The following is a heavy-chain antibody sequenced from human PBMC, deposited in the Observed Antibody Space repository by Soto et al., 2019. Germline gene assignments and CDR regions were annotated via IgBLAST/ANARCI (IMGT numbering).Heavy chain of an antibody. Sequence: EVQLVESGGGLVQPGGSLRLSCAASGFTFSSYEMNWVRQAPGKGLEWVSYISSSGTIYDADSVKGRFTISRDNAKNSLYLQMNSLRAEDTAVYYCATPVTQPHFDYWGQGTLVTVSS. V-gene: IGHV3-48*03. CDR3: ATPVTQPHFDY. CDR1: GFTFSSYE. J-gene: IGHJ4*02. CDR2: ISSSGTI.